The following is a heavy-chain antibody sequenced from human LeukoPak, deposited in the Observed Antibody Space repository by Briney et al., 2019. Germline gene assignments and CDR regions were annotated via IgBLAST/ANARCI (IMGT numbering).Heavy chain of an antibody. J-gene: IGHJ4*02. CDR3: AGGVYIAAAQYGY. CDR2: TYYSGTT. Sequence: SETLSLTCTVSGGSISSYYWSWIRQPPGKGLEWIGYTYYSGTTNYNPSLKSRVTISVDTSKNQFSLKLSSVTAADTAVYYCAGGVYIAAAQYGYWGQGTLVTVSS. D-gene: IGHD6-13*01. V-gene: IGHV4-59*01. CDR1: GGSISSYY.